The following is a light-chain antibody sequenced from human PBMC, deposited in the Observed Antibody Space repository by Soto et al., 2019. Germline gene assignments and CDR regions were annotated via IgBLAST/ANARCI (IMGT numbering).Light chain of an antibody. CDR3: QTWDTGIVV. Sequence: QPVLTQSPSASASLGASVKLTCTLSSGHSSYAIAWHQQQPEKGPRYLMKLNSDGSHSKGDGIPDRFSGSSSGAERYLTISSLQSEDEADYYCQTWDTGIVVFGGWTKLTVL. CDR2: LNSDGSH. V-gene: IGLV4-69*02. CDR1: SGHSSYA. J-gene: IGLJ2*01.